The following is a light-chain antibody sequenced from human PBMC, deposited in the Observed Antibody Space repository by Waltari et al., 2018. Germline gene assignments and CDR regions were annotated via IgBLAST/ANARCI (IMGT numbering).Light chain of an antibody. CDR2: DVT. CDR3: CSYAGDSSYV. J-gene: IGLJ1*01. V-gene: IGLV2-11*01. CDR1: SSDVGAYKY. Sequence: QSALTQPRSVSGSPGQSVTISCTGTSSDVGAYKYVSWYQHHPGKAPKLILFDVTKRPSGVPDRFSGSKSGDTASLTISGLEASDESDYFCCSYAGDSSYVFGTGTTVSGL.